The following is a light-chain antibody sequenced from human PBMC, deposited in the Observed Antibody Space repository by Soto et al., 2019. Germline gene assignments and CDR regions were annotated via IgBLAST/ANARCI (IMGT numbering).Light chain of an antibody. V-gene: IGLV2-8*01. CDR2: EVT. J-gene: IGLJ1*01. Sequence: QSDLTQPPSASGSPGQSVTISCTGTSSDVGGYNYVSWYQQHPGKAPKLMIYEVTKRPSGVPDRFSGSKSGNTASLTVSGLQAEDEADYYCSSYAGSRYVFGTGTKLTVL. CDR3: SSYAGSRYV. CDR1: SSDVGGYNY.